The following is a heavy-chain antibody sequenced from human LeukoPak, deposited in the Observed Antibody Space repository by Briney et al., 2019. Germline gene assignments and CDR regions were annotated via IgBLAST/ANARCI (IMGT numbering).Heavy chain of an antibody. CDR1: GYTFASYY. Sequence: ASVKVSCTASGYTFASYYMHWVRQAPGQGLEWMGWINPNSGGTNYAQKLQGRVTMTRDTSINTAYMDLSRLRSDDTAVHYCAWYSSRGPGPPYFDYWGQGTLVTVSS. CDR3: AWYSSRGPGPPYFDY. D-gene: IGHD6-13*01. CDR2: INPNSGGT. J-gene: IGHJ4*02. V-gene: IGHV1-2*02.